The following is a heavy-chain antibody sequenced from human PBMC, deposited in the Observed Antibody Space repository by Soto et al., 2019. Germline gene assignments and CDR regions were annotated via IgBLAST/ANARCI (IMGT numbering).Heavy chain of an antibody. D-gene: IGHD3-3*01. V-gene: IGHV3-11*01. CDR2: ISSSGSTI. J-gene: IGHJ6*04. CDR3: ARPYTIFGVGPMDV. Sequence: PGGSLRLSCAASGFTFGDYYMSWIRQAPGKGLEWVSYISSSGSTIYYADSVKGRFTISRDNAKNSLYLQMNSLRAEDTAVYYCARPYTIFGVGPMDVWGKGTTVTVSS. CDR1: GFTFGDYY.